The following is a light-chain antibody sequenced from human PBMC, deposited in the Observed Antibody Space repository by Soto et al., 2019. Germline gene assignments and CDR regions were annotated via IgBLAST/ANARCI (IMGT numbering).Light chain of an antibody. Sequence: DIPMTQSPSSLSASVGDRVTITCRASQGISNYLAWYQQKPGKVPKLLIYAASTLQSGVPSRFSGSGSGTDFTLTISSLQPEDVATYYCQSWTFGQGTKVEIK. CDR2: AAS. V-gene: IGKV1-27*01. CDR3: QSWT. CDR1: QGISNY. J-gene: IGKJ1*01.